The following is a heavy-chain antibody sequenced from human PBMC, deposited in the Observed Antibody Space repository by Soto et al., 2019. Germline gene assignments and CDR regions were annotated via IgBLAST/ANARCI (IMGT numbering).Heavy chain of an antibody. CDR3: ARHYVNSFPYSSGWWQHNYYYGMDV. J-gene: IGHJ6*02. Sequence: SETLSLTCTVSGGSISSSSYYWGWIRQPPGKGLEWIGSIYYSGSTYYNPSLKSRVTISVDTSKNQFSLKLSSVTAADTAVYYCARHYVNSFPYSSGWWQHNYYYGMDVWGQGNTVTVSS. V-gene: IGHV4-39*01. CDR1: GGSISSSSYY. D-gene: IGHD6-19*01. CDR2: IYYSGST.